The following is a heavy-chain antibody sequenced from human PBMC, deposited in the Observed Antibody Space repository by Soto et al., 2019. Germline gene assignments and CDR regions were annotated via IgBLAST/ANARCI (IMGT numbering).Heavy chain of an antibody. CDR3: ARGSYCSGGHSCKTWFVH. CDR1: CYTFSDDS. Sequence: ASVNVSFKASCYTFSDDSIILLRQSPLQGLEWMGCISTSIVHTNYAYNFHGRVTMATETSTSTAFMELRSLMSDGTAVYFCARGSYCSGGHSCKTWFVHWGQRTLVILSS. J-gene: IGHJ5*02. D-gene: IGHD2-15*01. V-gene: IGHV1-18*01. CDR2: ISTSIVHT.